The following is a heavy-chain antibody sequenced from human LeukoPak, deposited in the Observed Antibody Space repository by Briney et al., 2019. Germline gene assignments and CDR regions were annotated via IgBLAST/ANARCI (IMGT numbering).Heavy chain of an antibody. CDR3: ARESKTYDGSGYYHDS. D-gene: IGHD3-22*01. CDR1: GGSIYNYY. CDR2: IYTSGST. V-gene: IGHV4-4*07. J-gene: IGHJ4*02. Sequence: PSETLSLTCIVSGGSIYNYYWSWIRQPAGKGLEWIGRIYTSGSTDYSPSLKSRVTMSLDTSKNQFSLNLYSVTAADTAVYFCARESKTYDGSGYYHDSWGQGTLVTVSS.